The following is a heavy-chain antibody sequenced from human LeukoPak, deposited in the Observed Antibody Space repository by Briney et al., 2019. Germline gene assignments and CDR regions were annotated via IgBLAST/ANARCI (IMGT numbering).Heavy chain of an antibody. V-gene: IGHV2-5*02. CDR3: AHLLSDAFDI. Sequence: SGPTLVNPPQTRRLTCKFFGFSLSPGGVGVGWVRQPPGKALERLAHTDWDDDKRYSTSLKSRLTITKDTSKNQVVLTMTNMDPVDTATYYCAHLLSDAFDIWGQGTMVTVSS. J-gene: IGHJ3*02. CDR2: TDWDDDK. CDR1: GFSLSPGGVG.